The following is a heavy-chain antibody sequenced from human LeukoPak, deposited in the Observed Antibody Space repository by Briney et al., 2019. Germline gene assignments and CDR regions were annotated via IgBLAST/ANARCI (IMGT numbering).Heavy chain of an antibody. Sequence: GGSLRLSCAASGFTFSDYYMSWIRQAPGKGLEWVSYISSSGSTIYYADSVKGRFTISRDNAKNSLYLQMNSLRAEDTAVYYCARDQSYQLLFLERFRGDNWFDPWGQGTLVTVSS. CDR1: GFTFSDYY. V-gene: IGHV3-11*01. CDR3: ARDQSYQLLFLERFRGDNWFDP. CDR2: ISSSGSTI. J-gene: IGHJ5*02. D-gene: IGHD2-2*01.